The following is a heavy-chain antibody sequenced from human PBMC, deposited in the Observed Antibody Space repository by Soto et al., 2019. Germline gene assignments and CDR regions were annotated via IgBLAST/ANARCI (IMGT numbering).Heavy chain of an antibody. CDR2: ISAYNGNT. V-gene: IGHV1-18*04. CDR1: GCTFISYG. J-gene: IGHJ3*02. D-gene: IGHD2-15*01. Sequence: ASVKVSCKASGCTFISYGISWVRQAPGQVLEWMVCISAYNGNTNYAQKVQGRVTMTTDTSTNTAYMELRSLRSDDTAVYYCARDWGVVGRAGPIAMWAQGTIVTGSS. CDR3: ARDWGVVGRAGPIAM.